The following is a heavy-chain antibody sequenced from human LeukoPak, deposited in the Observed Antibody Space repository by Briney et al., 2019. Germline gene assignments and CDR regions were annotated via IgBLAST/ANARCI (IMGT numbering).Heavy chain of an antibody. CDR3: ANRKRDYSEYYYYMDV. CDR1: GFTFSSYG. CDR2: IRYDGSNK. D-gene: IGHD4-11*01. V-gene: IGHV3-30*02. Sequence: PGGSLRLSCAASGFTFSSYGMHWVRQAPGKGLEWVAFIRYDGSNKYYADSVKGRFTISRDNSKNTLYLQMNSLRAEDTAVYYCANRKRDYSEYYYYMDVWGKGTTVTVSS. J-gene: IGHJ6*03.